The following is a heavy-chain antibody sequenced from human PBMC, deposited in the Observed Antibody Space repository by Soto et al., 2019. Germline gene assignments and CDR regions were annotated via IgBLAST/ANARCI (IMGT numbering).Heavy chain of an antibody. J-gene: IGHJ4*02. CDR1: GGTFSSYA. D-gene: IGHD3-22*01. Sequence: WASVKVSCKASGGTFSSYAISWVRQAPGQGLEWMGGIIPIFGTANYAQKFQGRVTITADKSTSTAYMELSSLRSEDTAVYYCASDSSGYYQTNWGQGTLVTVSS. V-gene: IGHV1-69*06. CDR2: IIPIFGTA. CDR3: ASDSSGYYQTN.